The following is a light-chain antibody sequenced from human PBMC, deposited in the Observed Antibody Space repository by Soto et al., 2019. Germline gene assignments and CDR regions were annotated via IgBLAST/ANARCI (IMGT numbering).Light chain of an antibody. CDR3: QKYETLPLT. J-gene: IGKJ5*01. CDR2: DAS. Sequence: DIQMTQSPSSLSASVGDRVTITCQASQDINKNLIWYQQKPGKAPKLLIYDASDLETGVPSSFSGSGSGTGFTFTIISLQPEDFSKYYCQKYETLPLTFGQGTRLEIK. V-gene: IGKV1-33*01. CDR1: QDINKN.